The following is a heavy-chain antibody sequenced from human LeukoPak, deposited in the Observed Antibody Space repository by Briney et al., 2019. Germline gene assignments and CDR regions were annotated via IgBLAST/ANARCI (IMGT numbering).Heavy chain of an antibody. CDR3: ARSATDDYYDSSADAFDI. CDR1: GFTFSSYS. D-gene: IGHD3-22*01. V-gene: IGHV3-21*01. J-gene: IGHJ3*02. CDR2: ISSSSSYI. Sequence: GGSLRLSCAASGFTFSSYSMNWVRQAPGKGLEWVSSISSSSSYIYYADSVKGRFTISRDNAKNSLYLQMNSLRAEDTAVYYCARSATDDYYDSSADAFDIWGQGTMVTVSS.